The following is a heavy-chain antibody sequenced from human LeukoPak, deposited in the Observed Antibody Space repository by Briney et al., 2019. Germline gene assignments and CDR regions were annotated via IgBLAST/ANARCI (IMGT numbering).Heavy chain of an antibody. CDR2: ISYDGSNK. CDR1: GFTFSSYG. J-gene: IGHJ4*02. D-gene: IGHD3-22*01. CDR3: ARGEWYYDSSGYYPSDY. V-gene: IGHV3-30*03. Sequence: GGSLRLSCAASGFTFSSYGMHWVRQAPGKGLEWVAVISYDGSNKYYADSVKGRFTISRDNSKNTLYLQMNSLRAEDTAVYYCARGEWYYDSSGYYPSDYWGQGTLVTVSS.